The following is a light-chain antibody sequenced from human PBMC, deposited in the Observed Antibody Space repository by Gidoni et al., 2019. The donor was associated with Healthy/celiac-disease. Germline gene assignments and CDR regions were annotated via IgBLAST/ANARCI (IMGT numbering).Light chain of an antibody. CDR2: AAS. V-gene: IGKV1-39*01. CDR1: QSISSY. J-gene: IGKJ1*01. CDR3: QQSYSTPRT. Sequence: SQSGHPDDPVSILPRASQSISSYLNWYQQKPGKAPKLLIYAASSLQSGVPSRFSGSGSGTDFTLTISSLQPEDFATYYCQQSYSTPRTFGQGTKVEIK.